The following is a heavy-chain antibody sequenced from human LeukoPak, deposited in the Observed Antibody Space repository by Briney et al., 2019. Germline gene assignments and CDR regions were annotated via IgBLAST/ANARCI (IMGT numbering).Heavy chain of an antibody. V-gene: IGHV1-46*01. Sequence: GASVKVSCKASGYTFTSYYIHWVRQTPGQGLEWMGIINPSGGRTTYAQKFQGRVTMTRDTSTSTVYMELSSLRSGDTAVYYCARDYVGFDYWGQGTLVTVSS. CDR3: ARDYVGFDY. D-gene: IGHD1-26*01. CDR2: INPSGGRT. CDR1: GYTFTSYY. J-gene: IGHJ4*02.